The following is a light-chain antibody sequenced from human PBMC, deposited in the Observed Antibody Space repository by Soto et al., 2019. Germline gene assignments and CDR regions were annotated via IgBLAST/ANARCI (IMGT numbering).Light chain of an antibody. J-gene: IGLJ2*01. CDR3: SSYTSSSTVV. Sequence: QSALTQPASVSGSXXXXXTISCTGTSSDVGGYNYVSWYQQHPGKAPKLMIYDVSNRPSGVSNRFSGSKSGNTASLTISGLQAEDEADYYCSSYTSSSTVVFGGGTKLTVL. CDR2: DVS. CDR1: SSDVGGYNY. V-gene: IGLV2-14*01.